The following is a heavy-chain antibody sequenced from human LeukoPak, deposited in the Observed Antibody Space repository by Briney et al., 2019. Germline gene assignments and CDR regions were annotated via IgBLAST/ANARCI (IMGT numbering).Heavy chain of an antibody. CDR1: GGTFSSYA. CDR3: AREYGDYGDYYYYGMDV. V-gene: IGHV1-69*04. Sequence: ASVKVSCKASGGTFSSYAISWVRQAPGQGLEWMGRIIPILGIANYAQKFQGRVTITADKSTSTAYMELSSLRSEDTAVYYCAREYGDYGDYYYYGMDVWGQGTTVTVSS. J-gene: IGHJ6*02. CDR2: IIPILGIA. D-gene: IGHD4-17*01.